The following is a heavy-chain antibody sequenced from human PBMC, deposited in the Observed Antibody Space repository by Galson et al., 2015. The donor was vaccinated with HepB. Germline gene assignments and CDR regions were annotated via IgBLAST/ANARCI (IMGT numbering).Heavy chain of an antibody. Sequence: TGLVKPSETLSLTCTVSAGSISSYYWSWIRQPPGKGLEWIGYIYYSGSTKYNSSLKSRVTISVDTSKNQFSLNLSSVTAADTAVYYCARQGTVGATYFDYWGQGTLVTVSS. V-gene: IGHV4-59*08. D-gene: IGHD1-26*01. CDR2: IYYSGST. J-gene: IGHJ4*02. CDR3: ARQGTVGATYFDY. CDR1: AGSISSYY.